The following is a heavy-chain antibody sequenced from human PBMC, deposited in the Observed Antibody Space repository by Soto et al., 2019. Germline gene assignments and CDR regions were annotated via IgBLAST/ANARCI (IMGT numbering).Heavy chain of an antibody. CDR1: VGTFGSYA. Sequence: QVQLVQSGAEVKKPGSSVKVSCKASVGTFGSYAISWVRQSPGQGLEWMGGLIPIFGTANYAQKFQGRVTITADESTSTDYMELSSLRSEDTAVYYCASRRHSGSYYFDYWGQGTLVTVSS. V-gene: IGHV1-69*12. CDR3: ASRRHSGSYYFDY. D-gene: IGHD1-26*01. CDR2: LIPIFGTA. J-gene: IGHJ4*02.